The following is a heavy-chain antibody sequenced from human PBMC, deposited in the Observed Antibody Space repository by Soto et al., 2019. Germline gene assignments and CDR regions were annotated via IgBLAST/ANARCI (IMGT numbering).Heavy chain of an antibody. CDR2: IIPIFGTA. J-gene: IGHJ4*02. CDR1: LGAVSIYA. Sequence: SVXVCFKTALGAVSIYAIVCFLQDPGQGLEWMGGIIPIFGTANYAQKFQGRVTIKADKSTSTAYMELSSMRSEDTAVYYCARGYCSGGSCQHEHIEQWGQRPLV. CDR3: ARGYCSGGSCQHEHIEQ. V-gene: IGHV1-69*06. D-gene: IGHD2-15*01.